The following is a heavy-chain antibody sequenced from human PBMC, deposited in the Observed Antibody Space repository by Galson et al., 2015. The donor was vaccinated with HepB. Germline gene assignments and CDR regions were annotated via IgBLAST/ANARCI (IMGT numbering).Heavy chain of an antibody. J-gene: IGHJ4*02. D-gene: IGHD6-19*01. Sequence: SLRLSCAASGFAFSTYSMNWVRQAPGKGLEWVSYTSSSSSTIYYADSVKGRFTISRDNAKNSLYLQMNSLRAEDTAVYYCARDPGSSSGWFFDYWGQGTLVTVSS. CDR2: TSSSSSTI. CDR1: GFAFSTYS. CDR3: ARDPGSSSGWFFDY. V-gene: IGHV3-48*01.